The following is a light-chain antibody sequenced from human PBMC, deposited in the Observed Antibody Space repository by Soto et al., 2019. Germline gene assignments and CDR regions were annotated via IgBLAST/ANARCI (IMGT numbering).Light chain of an antibody. Sequence: ETVLQQSPATLSLSPGASAPLSCRASQSVSTYLAWYPQKPGQAPRLLIYAASNRATGIPARFSGSGSGTDFTLTISSLEPEEFAVYYCMKRSNWPWTVGKGTKVDIK. J-gene: IGKJ1*01. CDR3: MKRSNWPWT. CDR1: QSVSTY. CDR2: AAS. V-gene: IGKV3-11*01.